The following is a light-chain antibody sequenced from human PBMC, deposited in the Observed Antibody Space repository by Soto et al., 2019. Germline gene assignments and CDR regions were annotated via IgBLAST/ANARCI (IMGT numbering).Light chain of an antibody. CDR2: AAF. CDR3: QQLNSYPIT. Sequence: DIQMTQSPSSLSASVGDRVTITCRASQGISSSLAWYQQKPGKAPNLLIYAAFTLHSGVPSRFSGSGSGTDFTLTISSLQPEDFATYYCQQLNSYPITFGQGTRLEI. V-gene: IGKV1-9*01. CDR1: QGISSS. J-gene: IGKJ5*01.